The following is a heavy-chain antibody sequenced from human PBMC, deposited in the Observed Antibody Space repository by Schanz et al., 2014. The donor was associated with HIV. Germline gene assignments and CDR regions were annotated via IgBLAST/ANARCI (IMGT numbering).Heavy chain of an antibody. CDR3: ARVHSASSRFRYLFGMDV. Sequence: EVQLVESGGGLVQPGGSLTLSCAASGFSFSDYWMHWVRQVPGKGLVWVSHIDTDWSTNYADSVKGRFTISRDNAKNTLYLQMNSLRAEDSAVYFCARVHSASSRFRYLFGMDVWGRGTTVIVSS. V-gene: IGHV3-74*01. D-gene: IGHD1-26*01. CDR2: IDTDWST. J-gene: IGHJ6*02. CDR1: GFSFSDYW.